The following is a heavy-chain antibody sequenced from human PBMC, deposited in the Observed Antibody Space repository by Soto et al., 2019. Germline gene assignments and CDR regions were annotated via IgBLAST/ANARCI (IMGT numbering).Heavy chain of an antibody. Sequence: HVQLQESGPGLVKPSETLSLTCSVSNGSISDYYWTWIRQPPGKGLEWIGYIYNSGSTHYSPSLKSRVTISVDASKNQFSLKLSSVTAADTAVYYCARGILEAAVSKPFDIWGQGTMVTVSS. V-gene: IGHV4-59*01. CDR1: NGSISDYY. J-gene: IGHJ3*02. CDR3: ARGILEAAVSKPFDI. D-gene: IGHD6-13*01. CDR2: IYNSGST.